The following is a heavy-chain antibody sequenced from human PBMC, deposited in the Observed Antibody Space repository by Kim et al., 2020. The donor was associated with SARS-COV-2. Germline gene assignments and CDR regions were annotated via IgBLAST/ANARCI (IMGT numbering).Heavy chain of an antibody. CDR3: ARREVGATLRWWFDP. CDR2: IDPSDSYT. D-gene: IGHD1-26*01. CDR1: GYFFTNYW. J-gene: IGHJ5*02. Sequence: GESLKISCKVSGYFFTNYWISWVRQMPGKGLEWMGKIDPSDSYTNYSPSFQGHVTISADKSISTAYLQWSSLKASDTAMYYCARREVGATLRWWFDPWGQGTLVTVSS. V-gene: IGHV5-10-1*01.